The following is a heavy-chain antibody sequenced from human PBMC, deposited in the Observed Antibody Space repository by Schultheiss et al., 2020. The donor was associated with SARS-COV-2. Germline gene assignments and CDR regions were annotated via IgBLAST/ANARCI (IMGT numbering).Heavy chain of an antibody. Sequence: SQTLSLTCTVSGGSISSGGYYWSWIRQPPGKGLEWIGYIYYSGSTYYNPSLKSRVTISVDTSKNQFSLKLSSVTAADTAVYYCARGQTGHMPFDYWGQGTLVTVSS. CDR1: GGSISSGGYY. V-gene: IGHV4-31*03. D-gene: IGHD7-27*01. CDR3: ARGQTGHMPFDY. CDR2: IYYSGST. J-gene: IGHJ4*02.